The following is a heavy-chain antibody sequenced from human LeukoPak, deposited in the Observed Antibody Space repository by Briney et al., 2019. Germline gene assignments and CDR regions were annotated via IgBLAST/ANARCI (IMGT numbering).Heavy chain of an antibody. CDR2: ISAYNGNT. J-gene: IGHJ4*02. CDR1: GYTFTSYG. D-gene: IGHD3-9*01. V-gene: IGHV1-18*01. CDR3: ARGSYDILTGTNFDY. Sequence: ASVKVSCKASGYTFTSYGISWVRQAPGQGLEWMGWISAYNGNTNYAQKLQGRVTMTRDTSISTAYMELSRLRSDDTAVYYCARGSYDILTGTNFDYWGQGTLVTVSS.